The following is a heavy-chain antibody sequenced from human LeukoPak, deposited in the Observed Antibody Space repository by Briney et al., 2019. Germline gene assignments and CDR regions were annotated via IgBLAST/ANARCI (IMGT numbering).Heavy chain of an antibody. CDR2: INSDGSSA. CDR3: ARDYYGSGYY. D-gene: IGHD3-10*01. CDR1: GFTFSSYW. Sequence: GGSLRLSCAASGFTFSSYWMHWVRQAPGKGLMWVSRINSDGSSATYADSVKGRFTISRDNAKNTLYLQMNSLRAEDTAVYYCARDYYGSGYYWGQGTLVTVSS. J-gene: IGHJ4*02. V-gene: IGHV3-74*01.